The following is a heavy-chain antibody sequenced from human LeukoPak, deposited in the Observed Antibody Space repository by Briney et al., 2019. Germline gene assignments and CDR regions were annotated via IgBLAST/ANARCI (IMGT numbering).Heavy chain of an antibody. CDR2: INHSGST. J-gene: IGHJ4*02. V-gene: IGHV4-34*01. CDR1: GGSFSGYY. D-gene: IGHD2-15*01. Sequence: SETLSLTCAVYGGSFSGYYWSWIRQPPGKGLEWIGEINHSGSTNYNPSLKGRVTISVDTSKNQFSLKLSSVTAADTAVYYCARSSRLDYWGQGTLVTVSS. CDR3: ARSSRLDY.